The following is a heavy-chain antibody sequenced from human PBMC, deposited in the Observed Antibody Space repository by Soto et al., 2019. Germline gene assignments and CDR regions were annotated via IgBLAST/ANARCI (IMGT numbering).Heavy chain of an antibody. J-gene: IGHJ6*02. V-gene: IGHV1-8*01. Sequence: QVQLVQSGAEVKKPGASVKVSCKASGYTFTSYDINWVRQATGQGLEWMGWMNHKSGNTGYAQKVQGRVTMTRNTSISPASMALRRLRSEDTAVYYCASEKTSNGMDVWGQGTTVTVSS. CDR2: MNHKSGNT. CDR1: GYTFTSYD. CDR3: ASEKTSNGMDV.